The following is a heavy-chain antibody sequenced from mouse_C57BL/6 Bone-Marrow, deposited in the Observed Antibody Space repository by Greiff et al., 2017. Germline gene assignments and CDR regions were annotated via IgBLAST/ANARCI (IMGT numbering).Heavy chain of an antibody. CDR3: SSFDGNYFDF. J-gene: IGHJ2*01. V-gene: IGHV14-4*01. CDR1: GFNIKDDY. D-gene: IGHD2-3*01. Sequence: EVQLVESGAELVRPGASVKLSCTASGFNIKDDYIHWVKQRPEQGLEWIGWIDPEIGDTEYASKFQGKATITSDTSSNTAYLQISSLTSEDTAVYYCSSFDGNYFDFWGQGTPLTVAS. CDR2: IDPEIGDT.